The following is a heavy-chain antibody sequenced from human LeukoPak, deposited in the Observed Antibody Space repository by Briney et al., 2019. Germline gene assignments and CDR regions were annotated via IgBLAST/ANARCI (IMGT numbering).Heavy chain of an antibody. Sequence: GESLRLSCAASGFTFSNYSMNWVRQAPGKGLEWVSYITSSSTVYYAAAVKCRFTISRDNAKNSLFLQMNSLRAEDTAVYYCARDYCSGPKCYFIDYWGQGALVTVSS. D-gene: IGHD2-15*01. V-gene: IGHV3-48*04. J-gene: IGHJ4*02. CDR3: ARDYCSGPKCYFIDY. CDR1: GFTFSNYS. CDR2: ITSSSTV.